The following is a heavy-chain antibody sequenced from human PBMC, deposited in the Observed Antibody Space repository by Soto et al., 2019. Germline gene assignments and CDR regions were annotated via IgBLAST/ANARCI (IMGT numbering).Heavy chain of an antibody. J-gene: IGHJ6*02. CDR3: ARLHSHGTYGMDV. Sequence: ASVKVSCEASGGSFTYTLSWVRQAPGQWLEWMGGIIPIFGTANYAQKFQGRVTITADESTKTAYMELSTLRSEDTAVYYCARLHSHGTYGMDVWGQGTTVTVSS. CDR2: IIPIFGTA. CDR1: GGSFTYT. V-gene: IGHV1-69*13. D-gene: IGHD5-18*01.